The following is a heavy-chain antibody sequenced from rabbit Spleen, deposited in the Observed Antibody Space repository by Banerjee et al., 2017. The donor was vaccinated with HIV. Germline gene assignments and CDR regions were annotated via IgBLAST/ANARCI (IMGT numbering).Heavy chain of an antibody. CDR2: IDTSSVNT. J-gene: IGHJ4*01. CDR1: GVSFSDKDV. D-gene: IGHD5-1*01. Sequence: EQLEESGGGLVKPEGSLTLTCKASGVSFSDKDVMCWVRQAPGKGLEWIACIDTSSVNTADATWAKDRFTISKTSSTTVTLQMTSLTVADTATYFCARAGEGGDGYLNLWGQGTLVTVS. CDR3: ARAGEGGDGYLNL. V-gene: IGHV1S45*01.